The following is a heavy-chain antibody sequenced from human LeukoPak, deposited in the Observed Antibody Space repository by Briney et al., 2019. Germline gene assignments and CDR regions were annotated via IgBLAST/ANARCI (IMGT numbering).Heavy chain of an antibody. CDR1: GYTFTSYG. Sequence: ASVKVSCKASGYTFTSYGISWVRQAPGQGLEWMGWISAYNGNTNYAQKLQGRVSMTTDTSTGTAYMELRSLRSDDTAVYYCAREPNLLTWGAAAFDIRGQGTMVTVSS. CDR2: ISAYNGNT. CDR3: AREPNLLTWGAAAFDI. J-gene: IGHJ3*02. V-gene: IGHV1-18*01. D-gene: IGHD7-27*01.